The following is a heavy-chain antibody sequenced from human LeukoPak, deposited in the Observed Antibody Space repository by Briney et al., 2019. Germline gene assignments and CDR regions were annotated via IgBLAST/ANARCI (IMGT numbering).Heavy chain of an antibody. J-gene: IGHJ4*02. D-gene: IGHD3-22*01. V-gene: IGHV1-69*05. CDR3: ARNIASYYDSSGYLDY. CDR2: IIPIFGTA. Sequence: ASVKVSCKASGGTFSSYAISWVRQAPGQGLEWMGGIIPIFGTANYAQKFQGRVTITTDESTGTAYMELSSLRSEDTAVYYCARNIASYYDSSGYLDYWGQGTLVTVSS. CDR1: GGTFSSYA.